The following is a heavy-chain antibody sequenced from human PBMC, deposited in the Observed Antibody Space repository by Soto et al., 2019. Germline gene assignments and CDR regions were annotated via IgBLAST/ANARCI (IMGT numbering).Heavy chain of an antibody. CDR3: ARARCISTSCYKVHYYYGMDV. CDR1: GFTFSSYS. Sequence: PGGSLRLSCAASGFTFSSYSMNWVRQAPGKGLEWVSYISSSSSTIYYADSVKGRFTISRDNAKNSLYLQMNSLRDEDTAVYYCARARCISTSCYKVHYYYGMDVWGQGTTVTVSS. J-gene: IGHJ6*02. CDR2: ISSSSSTI. D-gene: IGHD2-2*02. V-gene: IGHV3-48*02.